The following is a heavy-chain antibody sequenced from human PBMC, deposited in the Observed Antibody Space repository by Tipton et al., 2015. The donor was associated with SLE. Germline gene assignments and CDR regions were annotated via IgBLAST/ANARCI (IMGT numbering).Heavy chain of an antibody. CDR3: ARHVAAGADY. V-gene: IGHV4-61*02. J-gene: IGHJ4*02. Sequence: LRLSCAVSGGSISSGGYSWSWIRQPAGKGLEWIGRIYTSGSTNYNPSLKSRVTISVDTSKNQFSLKLSSVTAADTAVYYCARHVAAGADYWGQGTLVTVSS. CDR2: IYTSGST. D-gene: IGHD6-13*01. CDR1: GGSISSGGYS.